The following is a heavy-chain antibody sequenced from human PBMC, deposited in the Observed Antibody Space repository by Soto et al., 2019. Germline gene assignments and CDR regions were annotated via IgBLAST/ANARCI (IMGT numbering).Heavy chain of an antibody. CDR2: VYTSGST. Sequence: SETLSLTCTVSGDSMTKYYWSWIRQPAGKGLAWIGRVYTSGSTNYNPSLKSRVTMSIDTSNNHFSLTLKSVTAADTAVYYCAGTVGAAYYFDCWGQGAPGTASS. V-gene: IGHV4-4*07. J-gene: IGHJ4*02. CDR3: AGTVGAAYYFDC. CDR1: GDSMTKYY. D-gene: IGHD1-26*01.